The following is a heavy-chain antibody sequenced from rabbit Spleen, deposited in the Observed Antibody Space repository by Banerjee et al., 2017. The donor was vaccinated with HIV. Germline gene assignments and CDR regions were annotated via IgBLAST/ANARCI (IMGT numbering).Heavy chain of an antibody. V-gene: IGHV1S45*01. Sequence: QEQLEESGGDLVKPGASLTLTCTASGFSFSSGYYMCWVRQAPGKGLEWVACAYAGSSGSTYSATWAKGRFTISKTSSTTVFLQMTSLTAADTATYFCARDLDGVIGWNFGWWGQGTLVT. D-gene: IGHD4-1*01. CDR1: GFSFSSGYY. CDR3: ARDLDGVIGWNFGW. CDR2: AYAGSSGST. J-gene: IGHJ6*01.